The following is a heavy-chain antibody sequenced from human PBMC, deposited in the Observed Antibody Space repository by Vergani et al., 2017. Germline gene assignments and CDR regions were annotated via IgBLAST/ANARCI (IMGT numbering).Heavy chain of an antibody. CDR2: IYYSGRT. Sequence: QVQLQESGPGLVKPSQTLSLTCTVSGGSISSGDYYWSWIRQPPGKGLEWIGYIYYSGRTNYNPSLKSRVTISVDTSKNQFSLKLSSVTAADTAVYYCAREGSTSFINWFDPWGQGTRVTVSS. CDR3: AREGSTSFINWFDP. J-gene: IGHJ5*02. CDR1: GGSISSGDYY. V-gene: IGHV4-30-4*01. D-gene: IGHD2-2*01.